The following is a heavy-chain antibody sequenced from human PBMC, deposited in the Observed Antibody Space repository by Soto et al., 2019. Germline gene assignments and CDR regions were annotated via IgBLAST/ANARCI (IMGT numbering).Heavy chain of an antibody. J-gene: IGHJ5*02. CDR1: GFTSSSDA. V-gene: IGHV3-23*01. D-gene: IGHD3-3*01. CDR3: AKDRAFIGVVRWFDR. CDR2: ISGGGDST. Sequence: GGSLRLSWAASGFTSSSDAMGCVRQAPGKGREGVAGISGGGDSTYYADSVRGRFTISRDNSKKGLGLQTNSLRADHTAVYYCAKDRAFIGVVRWFDRWGQGTLVTVAS.